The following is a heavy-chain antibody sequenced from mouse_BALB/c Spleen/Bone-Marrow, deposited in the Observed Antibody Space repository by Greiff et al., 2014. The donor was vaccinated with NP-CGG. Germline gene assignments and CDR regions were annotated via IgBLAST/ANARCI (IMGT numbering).Heavy chain of an antibody. CDR1: GYTFTSYW. V-gene: IGHV1-7*01. CDR2: INPSTGYT. CDR3: ARDWYFDV. J-gene: IGHJ1*01. Sequence: VQRVESGAELAKPGASVKMSCKASGYTFTSYWMHWVKQMPGQGLEWIGYINPSTGYTEYNQKFKDKATLTADKSSSTAYMQLSSLTSEDSAVYYCARDWYFDVWGAGTTVTVSS.